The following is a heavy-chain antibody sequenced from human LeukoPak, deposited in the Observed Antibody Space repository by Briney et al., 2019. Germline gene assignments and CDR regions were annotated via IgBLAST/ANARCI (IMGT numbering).Heavy chain of an antibody. V-gene: IGHV3-64D*09. J-gene: IGHJ4*02. D-gene: IGHD1-26*01. CDR1: GFIFSSYA. CDR3: VRIVGATYFDY. CDR2: ISSNGGNT. Sequence: PGGSLRLSCSASGFIFSSYAMHWVRQAPGKGLEYVSAISSNGGNTYYADSVKGRLTISRDNSKNTLYLQMSSLRDEDTAVYYCVRIVGATYFDYWGQGTLVTVSS.